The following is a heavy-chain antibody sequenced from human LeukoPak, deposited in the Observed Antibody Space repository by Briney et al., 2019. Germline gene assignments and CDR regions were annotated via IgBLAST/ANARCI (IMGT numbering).Heavy chain of an antibody. CDR1: GXTFSSHA. CDR3: AKGADIVVVVAANWFDP. CDR2: ISGSGGST. Sequence: QSGGSLRLSCAASGXTFSSHAMSWVRQAPGKGLEWVSAISGSGGSTYYADSVNGRFTISTDNSKNTLYLQMNSLRAENTAVYYCAKGADIVVVVAANWFDPWGQGILVTVSS. D-gene: IGHD2-15*01. V-gene: IGHV3-23*01. J-gene: IGHJ5*02.